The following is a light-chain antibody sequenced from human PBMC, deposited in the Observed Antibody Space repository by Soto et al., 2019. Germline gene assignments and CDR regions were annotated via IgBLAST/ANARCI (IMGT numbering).Light chain of an antibody. J-gene: IGLJ3*02. V-gene: IGLV1-44*01. CDR1: NSNIGSNT. CDR2: SSN. Sequence: QAVVTQPPSASGTPGQRVTISCSGSNSNIGSNTVNWYQQFPGAAPKLLVYSSNLRPSGVPDRFSGSKSGTSASLAISGLQSEDESDYYCAAWDGSLNGVVFGGGTKVTVL. CDR3: AAWDGSLNGVV.